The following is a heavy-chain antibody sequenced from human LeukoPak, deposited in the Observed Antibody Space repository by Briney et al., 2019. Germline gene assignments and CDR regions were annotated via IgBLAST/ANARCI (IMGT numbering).Heavy chain of an antibody. CDR1: GYTFTSYY. CDR2: VDPENHET. D-gene: IGHD2-2*02. CDR3: VTAPYTTQRNGMDV. Sequence: GASVKVSCKASGYTFTSYYIHWVQQAPGRGLEWMGLVDPENHETMYAKKFQGRVTITADTSTDTAYMDLRSLRSDDTAVYYCVTAPYTTQRNGMDVWGQGTTVSVSS. V-gene: IGHV1-69-2*01. J-gene: IGHJ6*02.